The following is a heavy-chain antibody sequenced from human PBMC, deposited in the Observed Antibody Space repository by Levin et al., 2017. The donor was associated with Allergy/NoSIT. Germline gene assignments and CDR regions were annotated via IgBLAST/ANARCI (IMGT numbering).Heavy chain of an antibody. D-gene: IGHD6-19*01. V-gene: IGHV3-48*02. Sequence: GESLKISCAASGFTFSSYTMNWVRQAPGKGLEWVSYISSGSSTIYYADSVKGRFTISRDNAKNSLYLQMNSLRDEDTAVYYCARGQSSGWYDYLDYWGQGTLVTVSS. J-gene: IGHJ4*02. CDR3: ARGQSSGWYDYLDY. CDR2: ISSGSSTI. CDR1: GFTFSSYT.